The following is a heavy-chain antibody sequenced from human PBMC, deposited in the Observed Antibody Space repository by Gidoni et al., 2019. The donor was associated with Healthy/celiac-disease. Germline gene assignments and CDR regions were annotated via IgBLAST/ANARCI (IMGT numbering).Heavy chain of an antibody. CDR1: GFTFSSYG. J-gene: IGHJ4*02. CDR3: ARDPGGFGEGVDY. V-gene: IGHV3-33*01. CDR2: IWYDGSNK. Sequence: QVQLVESGGGVVQPGRSLRLSCAASGFTFSSYGMHWVRQAPGKGLEWVAVIWYDGSNKYYADSVKGRFTISRDNSKNTLYLQMNSLRAEDTAVYYCARDPGGFGEGVDYWGQGTLVTVSS. D-gene: IGHD3-10*01.